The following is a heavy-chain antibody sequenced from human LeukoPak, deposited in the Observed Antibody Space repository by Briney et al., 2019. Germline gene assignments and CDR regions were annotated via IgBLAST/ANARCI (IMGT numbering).Heavy chain of an antibody. Sequence: ASVKVSCKASGYTFTSYGISWVRQAPGQGLEWMGWISAYNGNTNYAQKLQGRVTMTTDTSTSTAYMELRSLRSDDTAVYYCARGEGSGWYDDNFDYWGQGTLVTVSS. CDR3: ARGEGSGWYDDNFDY. D-gene: IGHD6-19*01. J-gene: IGHJ4*02. V-gene: IGHV1-18*01. CDR2: ISAYNGNT. CDR1: GYTFTSYG.